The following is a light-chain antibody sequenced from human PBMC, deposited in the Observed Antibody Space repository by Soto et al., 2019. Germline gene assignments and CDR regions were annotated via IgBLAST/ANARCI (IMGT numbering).Light chain of an antibody. CDR3: QQYNRLWT. V-gene: IGKV1-5*03. Sequence: DIQMTQSPSTLSASVGDRVTITCRASQRIGVWLTCNQQKPGEAPKLLNYRSSNLESGVPSRFSGSGAGTELPLPSISMQPEDVEIYYFQQYNRLWTFGPGTQVDI. CDR1: QRIGVW. J-gene: IGKJ1*01. CDR2: RSS.